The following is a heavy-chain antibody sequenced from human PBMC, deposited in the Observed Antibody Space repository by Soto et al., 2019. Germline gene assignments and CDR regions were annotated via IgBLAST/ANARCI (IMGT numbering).Heavy chain of an antibody. CDR1: GFTFRNYA. J-gene: IGHJ4*02. CDR3: AKDLGLGAAEYYFDY. CDR2: ISSDGGDK. V-gene: IGHV3-30*14. Sequence: QVQLVESGGGVVQPGRSLRLSCVDSGFTFRNYAMHWVRQAPGKGLEWVTVISSDGGDKYYADSVKGRFTISRDNSKNTLYLQMNGLRPEDTAVYYCAKDLGLGAAEYYFDYWGQGTLVTVSS. D-gene: IGHD6-13*01.